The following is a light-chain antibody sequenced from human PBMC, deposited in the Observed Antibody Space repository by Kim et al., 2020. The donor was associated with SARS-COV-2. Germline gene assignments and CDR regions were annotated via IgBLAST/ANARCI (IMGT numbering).Light chain of an antibody. CDR3: QVWDSTTASWV. CDR1: NIGTKK. CDR2: RDS. Sequence: ALGQTARMTCGGNNIGTKKVHWYQQRPGQAPLLVIFRDSHRPSGISEQFSGSNSGNTASLTISRAQAENEADFYCQVWDSTTASWVFGGGTKLTVL. J-gene: IGLJ3*02. V-gene: IGLV3-9*01.